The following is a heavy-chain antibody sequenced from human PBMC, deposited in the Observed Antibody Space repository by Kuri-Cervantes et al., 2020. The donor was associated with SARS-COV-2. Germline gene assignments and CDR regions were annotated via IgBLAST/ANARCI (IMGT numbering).Heavy chain of an antibody. J-gene: IGHJ4*02. CDR1: GYTFTSYY. V-gene: IGHV1-46*01. CDR3: AAEGNFGVVTAY. CDR2: INPSGGST. Sequence: ASVNVSCKASGYTFTSYYMHWVRQAPGQGLEWMGIINPSGGSTSYAQKFQGRVTMTRDTSTSTVYMEMSSLRAEDTAVYYCAAEGNFGVVTAYWGQGTLVTVSS. D-gene: IGHD3-3*01.